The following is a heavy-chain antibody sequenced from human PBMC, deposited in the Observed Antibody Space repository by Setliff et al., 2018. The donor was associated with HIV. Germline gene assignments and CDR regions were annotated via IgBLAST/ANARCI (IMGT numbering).Heavy chain of an antibody. J-gene: IGHJ6*03. V-gene: IGHV1-69*13. CDR2: IIPIFGSP. Sequence: ASVKVSCKPSGGNLGSFAFSWVRQAPGQGLEWVGGIIPIFGSPDYAQKFQGRVTITADESTSIVYMELNSLRPEDTAVYYCAKIYDSGSDHYYNVDVWGKGTTVTVSS. CDR3: AKIYDSGSDHYYNVDV. D-gene: IGHD3-10*01. CDR1: GGNLGSFA.